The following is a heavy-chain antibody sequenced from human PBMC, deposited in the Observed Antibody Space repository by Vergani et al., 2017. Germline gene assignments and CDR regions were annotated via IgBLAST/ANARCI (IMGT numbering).Heavy chain of an antibody. V-gene: IGHV4-59*01. CDR1: GGSISSYY. D-gene: IGHD2-2*01. CDR2: IYYSGST. CDR3: AGARYCSSTSCKQSGEPDWYFDL. Sequence: QVQLQESGPGLVKPSETLSLTCTVSGGSISSYYWSWIRQPQGKGLEWIGYIYYSGSTNYNPSLKSRVTISVDTSKNQFSLKLSSVTAADTAVYYCAGARYCSSTSCKQSGEPDWYFDLWGRGTLVTVSS. J-gene: IGHJ2*01.